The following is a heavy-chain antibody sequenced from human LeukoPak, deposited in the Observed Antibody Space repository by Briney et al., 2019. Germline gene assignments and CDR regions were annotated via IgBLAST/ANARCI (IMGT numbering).Heavy chain of an antibody. D-gene: IGHD3-10*01. J-gene: IGHJ4*02. V-gene: IGHV3-7*01. CDR2: INQDGSVK. CDR3: AKTYGSGSYPFDY. CDR1: TFTFSTYW. Sequence: GGSLRLSCAASTFTFSTYWMTWVRQAPRKGPEFVANINQDGSVKNYVDSVKGRFTISRDNAKNSLYLQMNSLRADDTAVYYCAKTYGSGSYPFDYWGQGTLVTVSS.